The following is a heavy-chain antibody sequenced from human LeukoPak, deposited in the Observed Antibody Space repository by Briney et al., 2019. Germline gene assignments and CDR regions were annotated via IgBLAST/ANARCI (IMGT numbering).Heavy chain of an antibody. D-gene: IGHD3-22*01. CDR3: ARNTSGFKLGDAFDI. Sequence: GGSLRLSCAASGFTFSSYAMTWVRQAPGKGREWISAISGSAYSTSYADSVKGRFTISRDNSKNTLYLQMNSLRAEDTAVYYCARNTSGFKLGDAFDIWGQGTMVTVSS. V-gene: IGHV3-23*01. J-gene: IGHJ3*02. CDR2: ISGSAYST. CDR1: GFTFSSYA.